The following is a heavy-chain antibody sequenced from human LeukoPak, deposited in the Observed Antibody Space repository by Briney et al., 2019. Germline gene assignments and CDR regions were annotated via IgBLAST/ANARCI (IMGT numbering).Heavy chain of an antibody. Sequence: GGSLRLSCAASGFTFSSYWMSWVRQAPGKGLEWVANIKQDGSEKYYVDPVKGRFTISRDNAKNSLYLQMNSLRAEDTAVYYCARDRDYGFVRYFDYWGQGTLVTVSS. CDR2: IKQDGSEK. J-gene: IGHJ4*02. CDR3: ARDRDYGFVRYFDY. D-gene: IGHD3-10*01. V-gene: IGHV3-7*03. CDR1: GFTFSSYW.